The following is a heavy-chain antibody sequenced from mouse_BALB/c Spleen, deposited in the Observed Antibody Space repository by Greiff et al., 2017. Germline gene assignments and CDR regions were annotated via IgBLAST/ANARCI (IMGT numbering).Heavy chain of an antibody. J-gene: IGHJ2*01. CDR2: ISSGGGST. CDR1: GFAFSSYD. D-gene: IGHD2-1*01. V-gene: IGHV5-12-1*01. CDR3: ARHEGYGNYEGY. Sequence: EVKLVESGRGLVKPGGSLKLSCAASGFAFSSYDMSWVRQTPEKRLEWVAYISSGGGSTYYPDTVKGRFTISRDNAKNTLYLQMSSLKSEDTAMYYCARHEGYGNYEGYWGQGTTLTVSS.